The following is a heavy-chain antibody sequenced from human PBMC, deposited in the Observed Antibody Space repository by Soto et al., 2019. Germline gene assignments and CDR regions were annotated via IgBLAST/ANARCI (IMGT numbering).Heavy chain of an antibody. CDR1: GGTFSSYA. CDR3: ACRLRLGELSLYRLAAFDI. CDR2: IIPIFGTA. J-gene: IGHJ3*02. Sequence: QVQLVQSGAEVKKPGSSVKVSCKASGGTFSSYAISWVRQAPGQGLEWMGGIIPIFGTANYAQKFQGRVTITAQESTSTAYMELSSLRYEVTAVYYWACRLRLGELSLYRLAAFDIWGQGTMVTVSS. V-gene: IGHV1-69*12. D-gene: IGHD3-16*02.